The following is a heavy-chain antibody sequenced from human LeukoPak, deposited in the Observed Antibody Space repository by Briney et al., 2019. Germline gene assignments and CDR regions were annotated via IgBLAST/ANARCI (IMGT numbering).Heavy chain of an antibody. V-gene: IGHV3-43*01. D-gene: IGHD6-13*01. J-gene: IGHJ4*02. CDR1: GFTFDDYT. CDR3: AKAHLLAAAGYFDY. CDR2: ISWDGGST. Sequence: GGSLRLSCAASGFTFDDYTMHWVRQAPGKGLEWVSLISWDGGSTYYADSVKGRFTISRDNSKNSLYLQMNSLRTEDTALYYCAKAHLLAAAGYFDYWGQGTLVTVSS.